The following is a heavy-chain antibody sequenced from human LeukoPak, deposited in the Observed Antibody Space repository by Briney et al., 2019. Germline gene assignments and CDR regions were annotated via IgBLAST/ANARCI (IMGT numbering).Heavy chain of an antibody. CDR1: GFTFDDYG. CDR2: IKQDGSEK. CDR3: ARGLNWFDP. J-gene: IGHJ5*02. V-gene: IGHV3-7*01. Sequence: GGSLRLFCAASGFTFDDYGMSWVRQAPGKGLEWVANIKQDGSEKYYVDSVKGRFTISRDNAKNSLYLQMNSLRAEDTAVYYCARGLNWFDPWGQGTLVTVSS.